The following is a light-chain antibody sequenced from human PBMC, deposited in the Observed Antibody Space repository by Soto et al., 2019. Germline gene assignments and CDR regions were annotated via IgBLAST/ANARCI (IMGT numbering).Light chain of an antibody. CDR1: QSISSW. CDR2: DAS. V-gene: IGKV1-5*01. J-gene: IGKJ1*01. Sequence: DIQMTQSPSTLSASVGDRVTITCRASQSISSWLAWYQQKPGKAPKLLTYDASSLESGVPSRFSGSGSGTEFTLTISSLQPDDFATYYCQQYNSYRTFGQGTRWISN. CDR3: QQYNSYRT.